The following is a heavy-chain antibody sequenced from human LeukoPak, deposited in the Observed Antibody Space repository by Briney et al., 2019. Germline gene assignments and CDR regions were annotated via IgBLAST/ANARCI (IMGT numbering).Heavy chain of an antibody. D-gene: IGHD1-26*01. CDR2: INHSGST. CDR1: GGSFSGYY. V-gene: IGHV4-34*01. J-gene: IGHJ5*02. CDR3: AKTFGSYYPAP. Sequence: PSETLSLTCAVYGGSFSGYYWSWIRQPPGKGLEWIGEINHSGSTNYNPSLKSRVTISVDTSKNQFSLKLSSVTAADTAVYYCAKTFGSYYPAPWGQGTLVTVSS.